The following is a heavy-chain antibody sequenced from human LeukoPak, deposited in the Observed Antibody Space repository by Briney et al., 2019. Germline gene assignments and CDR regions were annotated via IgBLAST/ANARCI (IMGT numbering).Heavy chain of an antibody. J-gene: IGHJ6*02. Sequence: GGSLRLSCAASGFTFSSYSTNWVRQAPGKGLEWVSSISSSSSYIYYADSVKGRFTISRDNAKNSLYLQMNSLRAEDTAVYYCARDIVVVPAAIRSLHYYYYGMDVWGQGTTVTVSS. CDR2: ISSSSSYI. V-gene: IGHV3-21*01. CDR3: ARDIVVVPAAIRSLHYYYYGMDV. CDR1: GFTFSSYS. D-gene: IGHD2-2*02.